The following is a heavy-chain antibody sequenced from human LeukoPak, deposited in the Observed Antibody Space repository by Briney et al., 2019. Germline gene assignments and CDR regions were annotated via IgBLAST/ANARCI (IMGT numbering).Heavy chain of an antibody. CDR1: GGSFTSYY. J-gene: IGHJ5*02. Sequence: SETLSLTCAVYGGSFTSYYWSWIRQPPGKGLEWIGEISHSGSTNYNPSLKSRVTMSVDTSKNQLSLRLSSVTAADTAVYYCARGVWFDPWGQGILVTVSS. CDR3: ARGVWFDP. V-gene: IGHV4-34*01. CDR2: ISHSGST.